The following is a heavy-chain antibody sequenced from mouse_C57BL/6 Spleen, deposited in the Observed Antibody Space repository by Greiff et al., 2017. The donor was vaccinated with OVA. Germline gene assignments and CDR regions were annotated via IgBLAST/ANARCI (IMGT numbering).Heavy chain of an antibody. Sequence: QVQLQQSGAELARPGASVKLSCKASGYTFTSYGISWVKQRTGQGLEWIGEIYPRSGNTYYNEKFKGKATMTADKSSSTAYMELRSLTSEDSAVYFCARVVGGYWYVDVWGTGTTVTVSS. CDR3: ARVVGGYWYVDV. D-gene: IGHD1-1*01. CDR2: IYPRSGNT. V-gene: IGHV1-81*01. CDR1: GYTFTSYG. J-gene: IGHJ1*03.